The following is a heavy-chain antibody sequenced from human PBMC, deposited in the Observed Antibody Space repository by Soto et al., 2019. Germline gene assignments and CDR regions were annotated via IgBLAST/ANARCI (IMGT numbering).Heavy chain of an antibody. V-gene: IGHV3-11*06. CDR1: RLTFNNYY. CDR3: ARSLSSGGYFDY. CDR2: ISSSSSYT. J-gene: IGHJ4*02. D-gene: IGHD6-25*01. Sequence: PCWCMRISCASSRLTFNNYYMSWIRQAPGKGLEWVSYISSSSSYTNYADSVKGRFTISRDNAKNSLYLQMNSLRAEDTAVYYCARSLSSGGYFDYWGQGTLVTVSS.